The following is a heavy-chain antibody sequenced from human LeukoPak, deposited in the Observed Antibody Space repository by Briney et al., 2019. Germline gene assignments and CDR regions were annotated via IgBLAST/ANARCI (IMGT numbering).Heavy chain of an antibody. V-gene: IGHV4-31*03. Sequence: SQTLSLTCTVSGDSMTRGGYYWSWVRQHPGKGLEWVGFIYHSGTTFYNPSLESRATISVDTSQNQFSLKLTSVTAADTAVYYCARAVDYRNYFDYWGQGTLATVSS. D-gene: IGHD4-11*01. CDR3: ARAVDYRNYFDY. CDR1: GDSMTRGGYY. J-gene: IGHJ4*02. CDR2: IYHSGTT.